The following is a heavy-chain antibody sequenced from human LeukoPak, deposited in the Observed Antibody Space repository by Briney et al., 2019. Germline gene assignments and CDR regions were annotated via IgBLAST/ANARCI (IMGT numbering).Heavy chain of an antibody. D-gene: IGHD2-2*01. Sequence: SETLSLTCTVSGGSISSGGYYWSWIRQHPGEGLEWIGYIYYSGSTYYNPSLKSRVTISVDTSKNQFSLKLSSVTAADTAVYYCARDPKRASCCHDAFDIWGQGTMVTVFS. J-gene: IGHJ3*02. CDR1: GGSISSGGYY. V-gene: IGHV4-31*03. CDR3: ARDPKRASCCHDAFDI. CDR2: IYYSGST.